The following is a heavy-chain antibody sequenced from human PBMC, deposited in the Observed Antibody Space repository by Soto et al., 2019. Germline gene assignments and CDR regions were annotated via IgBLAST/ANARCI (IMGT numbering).Heavy chain of an antibody. CDR2: IYYSGGT. D-gene: IGHD1-26*01. J-gene: IGHJ3*02. CDR1: GGSISSSAYY. CDR3: GRQASDAFDI. Sequence: QLQLQESGPGLVKPSETLSLTCTVSGGSISSSAYYWGWIRQPPGKGLEWIGNIYYSGGTYYNPSLKSRLTISLVTSNNHFPRKLTSVTAADTAVYYCGRQASDAFDIWGQGTMVTVSS. V-gene: IGHV4-39*01.